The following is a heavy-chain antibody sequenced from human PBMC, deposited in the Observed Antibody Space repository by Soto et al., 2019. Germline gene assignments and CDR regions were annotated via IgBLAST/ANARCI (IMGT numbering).Heavy chain of an antibody. CDR3: ARELSSSWEYYGMDV. CDR1: GYTFTSYD. D-gene: IGHD6-13*01. Sequence: QVQLVQSGAEVKKPGASVKVSCKASGYTFTSYDINWVRQATGQGLEWMGWMNPNSGNTSYAQKFQGRVTMTRNTSISTAYMELSSLRSEDTAAYYCARELSSSWEYYGMDVWGQGTTVTVSS. J-gene: IGHJ6*02. CDR2: MNPNSGNT. V-gene: IGHV1-8*01.